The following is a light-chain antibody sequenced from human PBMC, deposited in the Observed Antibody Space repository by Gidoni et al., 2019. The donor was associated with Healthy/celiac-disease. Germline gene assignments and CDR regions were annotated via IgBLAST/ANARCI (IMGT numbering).Light chain of an antibody. CDR1: QSGSSSY. CDR2: GAS. V-gene: IGKV3-20*01. CDR3: QQYGSSPLCS. Sequence: IVLTQYPGTLSLSPGERATLSFRASQSGSSSYLAWYQQKPGQAPRPLIYGASSRATGIPDRFSGSGSGTDFTLTISRLEPEDFAVYYCQQYGSSPLCSFGQGTKLEIK. J-gene: IGKJ2*04.